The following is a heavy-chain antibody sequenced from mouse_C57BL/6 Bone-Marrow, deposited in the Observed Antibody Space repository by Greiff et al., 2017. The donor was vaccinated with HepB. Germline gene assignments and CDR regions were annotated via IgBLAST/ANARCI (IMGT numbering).Heavy chain of an antibody. V-gene: IGHV5-17*01. CDR2: ISSGSSTI. J-gene: IGHJ2*01. Sequence: DVKLVESGGGLVKPGGSLKLSCAASGFTFSDYGMHWVRQAPEKGLEWVAYISSGSSTIYYADTVKGRFTISRDNAKNTLFLQMTSLRSEDTAMYYCAMRTYDYGFDYWGQGTTLTVSS. D-gene: IGHD2-4*01. CDR1: GFTFSDYG. CDR3: AMRTYDYGFDY.